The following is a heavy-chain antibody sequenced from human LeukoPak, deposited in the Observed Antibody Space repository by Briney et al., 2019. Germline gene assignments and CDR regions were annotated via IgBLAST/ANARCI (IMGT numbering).Heavy chain of an antibody. CDR3: ARGAHRWATTNGNFDY. CDR2: INPNSGGT. Sequence: ASVKVSCKASGYTFTGYYMHWVRQAPGQGLEWMGWINPNSGGTNYAQKFQGRVTMTRDTSISTAYMELSRLRSDDTAVYYCARGAHRWATTNGNFDYWGQGTLVAVSS. V-gene: IGHV1-2*02. CDR1: GYTFTGYY. D-gene: IGHD1-1*01. J-gene: IGHJ4*02.